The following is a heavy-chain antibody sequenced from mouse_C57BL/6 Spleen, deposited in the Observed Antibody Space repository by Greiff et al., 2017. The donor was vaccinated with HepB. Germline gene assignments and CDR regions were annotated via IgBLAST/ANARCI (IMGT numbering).Heavy chain of an antibody. Sequence: QVQLQQPGAELVMPGASVKLSCKASGYTFTSYWMHWVKQRPGQGLEWIGEIDPSDSYTNYNQKFKGKSTLTVDKSSSTAYMQLSSLTSEDSAVYYCARNYGSSFYYAMDDWGQGTSVTVSS. CDR2: IDPSDSYT. CDR1: GYTFTSYW. CDR3: ARNYGSSFYYAMDD. J-gene: IGHJ4*01. D-gene: IGHD1-1*01. V-gene: IGHV1-69*01.